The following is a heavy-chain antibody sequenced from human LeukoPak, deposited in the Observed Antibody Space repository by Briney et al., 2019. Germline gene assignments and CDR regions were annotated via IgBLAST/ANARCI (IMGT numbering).Heavy chain of an antibody. CDR1: GFTFSSYD. J-gene: IGHJ4*02. CDR2: INPDGSST. V-gene: IGHV3-74*01. Sequence: GGSLRLSCAASGFTFSSYDMHWVRQATGKGLEWVSRINPDGSSTDYADSVKGRFTISRDNARNTLYLQMNSLRVEDTAIYYCVRGTNDWTGIDYWGQGTLVTVSS. CDR3: VRGTNDWTGIDY. D-gene: IGHD2-8*01.